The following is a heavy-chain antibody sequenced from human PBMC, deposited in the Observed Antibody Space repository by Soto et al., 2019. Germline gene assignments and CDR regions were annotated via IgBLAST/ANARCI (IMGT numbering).Heavy chain of an antibody. V-gene: IGHV1-69*02. J-gene: IGHJ3*02. CDR3: ARAYYYDSSGYDPDAFDI. CDR2: IIPILGIV. D-gene: IGHD3-22*01. CDR1: GGTFSSYT. Sequence: SVKVSCKASGGTFSSYTISWVRQAPGQGLEWMGRIIPILGIVNYAQKFQGRVTITADKSTSTAYMELSSLGSEDTAVYYCARAYYYDSSGYDPDAFDIWGQGTMVTVSS.